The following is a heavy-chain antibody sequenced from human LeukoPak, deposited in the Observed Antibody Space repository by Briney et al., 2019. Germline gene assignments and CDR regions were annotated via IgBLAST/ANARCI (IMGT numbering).Heavy chain of an antibody. V-gene: IGHV4-59*01. CDR3: ARTGYCSGGSCYSPSYYYYYMDV. J-gene: IGHJ6*03. CDR2: IYYSGST. D-gene: IGHD2-15*01. CDR1: GGSISSYY. Sequence: SETLSLTCTVSGGSISSYYWSWIRQPPGKGLEWIGYIYYSGSTNYNPSLKSRVTISVDTSKNQFSLKLSSVTAADTAVYYCARTGYCSGGSCYSPSYYYYYMDVWGKGTTVTISS.